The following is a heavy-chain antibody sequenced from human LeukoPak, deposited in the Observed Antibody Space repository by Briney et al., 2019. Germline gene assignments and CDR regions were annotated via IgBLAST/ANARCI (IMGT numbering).Heavy chain of an antibody. CDR3: ARGAGIAAAGGYFQH. D-gene: IGHD6-13*01. CDR2: INPNSGGT. V-gene: IGHV1-2*04. CDR1: GYTFTGYY. J-gene: IGHJ1*01. Sequence: ASVKVSGKASGYTFTGYYMHWVRQAPGQGLEWMGWINPNSGGTNYAQKFQGWVTMTRDTSISTAYMELSRLRSDDTAVYYCARGAGIAAAGGYFQHWGQGTLVTVSS.